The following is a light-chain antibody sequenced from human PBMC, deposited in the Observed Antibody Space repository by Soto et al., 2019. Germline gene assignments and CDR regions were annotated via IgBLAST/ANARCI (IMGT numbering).Light chain of an antibody. CDR1: SSNIGAGYD. Sequence: QSVLTQPPSVSGAPGQRVTISCTGSSSNIGAGYDVYWYQQLPGTAPNLLIYGNSNRPSGVPDRFSGSKSGTSASLAITGLQAEDEADYYCQSYDSSLSGSVVFGGGTKLTVL. CDR3: QSYDSSLSGSVV. V-gene: IGLV1-40*01. J-gene: IGLJ2*01. CDR2: GNS.